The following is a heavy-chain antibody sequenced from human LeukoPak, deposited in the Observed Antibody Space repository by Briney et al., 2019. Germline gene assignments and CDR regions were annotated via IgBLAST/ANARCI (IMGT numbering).Heavy chain of an antibody. J-gene: IGHJ4*02. Sequence: GGSLRLSCAASGSPFINYWISWVRQAPGKGLEWVATIKKDGSEKYYVDSVKGRFTISRDNAKNSLYLQMNSLRAEDTAVYYCARSQLIVALAATWASSDYWGQGTLVTVSS. CDR3: ARSQLIVALAATWASSDY. V-gene: IGHV3-7*01. D-gene: IGHD2-15*01. CDR2: IKKDGSEK. CDR1: GSPFINYW.